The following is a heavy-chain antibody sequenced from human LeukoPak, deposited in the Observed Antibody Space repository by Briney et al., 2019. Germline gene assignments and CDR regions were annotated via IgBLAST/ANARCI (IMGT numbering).Heavy chain of an antibody. CDR2: IYWDDDK. CDR1: GFSLTTSGMG. D-gene: IGHD1-26*01. J-gene: IGHJ4*02. CDR3: AHRRCGSCQFDY. V-gene: IGHV2-5*02. Sequence: ESGPTLVKPTQTLTLTCTFSGFSLTTSGMGVGWIRQPPGKALEWLALIYWDDDKRYSPSLKSRLTITKDTSKNQVVLTMTNMDPVDTATYYCAHRRCGSCQFDYWGQGTLVTVSS.